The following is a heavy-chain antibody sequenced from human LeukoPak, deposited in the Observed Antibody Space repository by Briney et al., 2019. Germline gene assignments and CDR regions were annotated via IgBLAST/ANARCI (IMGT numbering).Heavy chain of an antibody. CDR3: AKSASTGGGLYYFDY. J-gene: IGHJ4*02. Sequence: GGSLRLSCAASGFAFRNYAASWIRQAPGKGLEWVSAITATGGTPYYAASVKGRFTISRDNSKNTLYLQMNSLRADDTAVYYCAKSASTGGGLYYFDYWGQGTLVTVSS. CDR2: ITATGGTP. D-gene: IGHD7-27*01. CDR1: GFAFRNYA. V-gene: IGHV3-23*01.